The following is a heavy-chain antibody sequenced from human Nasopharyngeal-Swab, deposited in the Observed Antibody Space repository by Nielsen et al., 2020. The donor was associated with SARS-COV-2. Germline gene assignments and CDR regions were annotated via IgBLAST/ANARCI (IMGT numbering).Heavy chain of an antibody. J-gene: IGHJ6*03. CDR1: GFTVSSNY. Sequence: GGSLRLSCAASGFTVSSNYMSWVCQAPGKGLEWVSVIYSGGSTYYADSVKGRFTISRDNSKNTLYLQMNSLRAEDTAVYYCARDMLLGAGRAYYYYMDVWGKGTTVTVSS. CDR3: ARDMLLGAGRAYYYYMDV. V-gene: IGHV3-53*01. D-gene: IGHD3-10*01. CDR2: IYSGGST.